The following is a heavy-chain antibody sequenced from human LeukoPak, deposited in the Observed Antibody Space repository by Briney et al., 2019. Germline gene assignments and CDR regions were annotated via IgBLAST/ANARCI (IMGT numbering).Heavy chain of an antibody. CDR3: AKEGPPSSGWPFDY. CDR1: GFTFSSSA. J-gene: IGHJ4*02. D-gene: IGHD6-19*01. CDR2: ISDSGITT. V-gene: IGHV3-23*01. Sequence: GGSLRLSCAASGFTFSSSAMSWVRHAPGKGLEWVSAISDSGITTYYADSVKGRFTVSRDNSKNTLYLQMNSLRAEDTALYYCAKEGPPSSGWPFDYWGQGTLVTVSS.